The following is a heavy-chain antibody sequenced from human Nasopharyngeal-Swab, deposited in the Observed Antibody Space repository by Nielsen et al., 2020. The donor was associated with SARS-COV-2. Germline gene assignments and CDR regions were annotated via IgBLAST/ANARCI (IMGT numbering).Heavy chain of an antibody. CDR3: ARILTMVRGVIITENYWYFDL. Sequence: SGPTLVKPTETLTLTCTVSGFSLSNARMGVSWIRQPPGKALEWLAHIFSNDEKSYSTSLKSRLTISKDTSKSQVVLTMTNTDPVDTATYYCARILTMVRGVIITENYWYFDLWGRGTLVTVSS. J-gene: IGHJ2*01. CDR1: GFSLSNARMG. D-gene: IGHD3-10*01. V-gene: IGHV2-26*01. CDR2: IFSNDEK.